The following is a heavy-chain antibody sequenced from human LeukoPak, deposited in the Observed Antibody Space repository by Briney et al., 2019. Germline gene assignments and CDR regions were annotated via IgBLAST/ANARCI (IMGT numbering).Heavy chain of an antibody. Sequence: GASVKVSCKASGYTFTTYDINWVRQATGQGLEWMGWMNPNSGNTGYAQKLQGRVTMTTDTSTSTAYMELRSLRSDDTAVYYCARHVDIVVVPGAMTVLGGWYFDLWGRGTLVTVSS. CDR3: ARHVDIVVVPGAMTVLGGWYFDL. V-gene: IGHV1-8*01. D-gene: IGHD2-2*03. CDR1: GYTFTTYD. CDR2: MNPNSGNT. J-gene: IGHJ2*01.